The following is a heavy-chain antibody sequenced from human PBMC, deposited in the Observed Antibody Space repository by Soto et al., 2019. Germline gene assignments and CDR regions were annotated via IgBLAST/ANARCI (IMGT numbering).Heavy chain of an antibody. CDR3: ARDRSPGALPDWFAS. V-gene: IGHV3-21*01. J-gene: IGHJ5*01. Sequence: GSLRLSCAASGFTFSSYSMNWVRQAPGKGLEWVSSISSSSYIYYADSVKGRFTISRDNAKNSLYLQMNSPRAEDTAVYYCARDRSPGALPDWFASWGQGTLVTVSS. CDR1: GFTFSSYS. CDR2: ISSSSYI. D-gene: IGHD2-2*01.